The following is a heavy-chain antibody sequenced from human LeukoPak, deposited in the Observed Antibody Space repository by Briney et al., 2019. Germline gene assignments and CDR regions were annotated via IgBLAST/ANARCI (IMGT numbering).Heavy chain of an antibody. V-gene: IGHV3-23*01. Sequence: GGSLSLYCAASGFTFSSYAMSWVRQAQGQGLEGGSAISGSGGRKYYADSVEGRFTISRENSKNTLYLQMNSLRAEDTAVYYCAKDGGPSWYYGMDVWGQGTTVTVSS. CDR2: ISGSGGRK. D-gene: IGHD2-2*01. CDR3: AKDGGPSWYYGMDV. CDR1: GFTFSSYA. J-gene: IGHJ6*02.